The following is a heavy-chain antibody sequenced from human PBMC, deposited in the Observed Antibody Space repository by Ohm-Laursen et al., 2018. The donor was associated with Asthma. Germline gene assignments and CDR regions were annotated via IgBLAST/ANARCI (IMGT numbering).Heavy chain of an antibody. D-gene: IGHD6-19*01. CDR1: GFTFSTSA. J-gene: IGHJ4*02. CDR2: LRYDGSRK. Sequence: SLRLSCAASGFTFSTSAMHWVRQGPAKGLEWVASLRYDGSRKHYTDSVKGRFSISRDNSKNTLYLQMNSLRAEDTAVYYCAKGNRQWLVGGLDYWGQGTLVTVSS. CDR3: AKGNRQWLVGGLDY. V-gene: IGHV3-30*02.